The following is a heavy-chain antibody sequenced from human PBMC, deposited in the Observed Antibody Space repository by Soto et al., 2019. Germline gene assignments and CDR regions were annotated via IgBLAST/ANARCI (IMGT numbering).Heavy chain of an antibody. CDR2: IYYSGST. CDR1: GGSISNYY. J-gene: IGHJ2*01. CDR3: ARLSSLWYFDL. D-gene: IGHD2-2*01. Sequence: QVQLQESGPGLVKPSETLSLTCTVSGGSISNYYWSWIRQPPGKGLEWIGYIYYSGSTNYNPSLKSRVTISVDTSKNQFSLKLSSVTAADTAVYYCARLSSLWYFDLWGRGTLVTVSS. V-gene: IGHV4-59*08.